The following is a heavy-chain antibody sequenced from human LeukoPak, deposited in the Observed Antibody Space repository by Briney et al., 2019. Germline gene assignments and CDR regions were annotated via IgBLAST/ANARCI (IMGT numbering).Heavy chain of an antibody. CDR1: GYSISSGYY. Sequence: TTSETLSLTCIVSGYSISSGYYWDWIRQPPGKGLEWIASIYHSGKSYYNPSLKSRVTISIDTSKNQFSLELKSVTAADTAVYYCARDLYSSRTNDAFVIWGQGTMVTVSS. V-gene: IGHV4-38-2*02. CDR2: IYHSGKS. CDR3: ARDLYSSRTNDAFVI. D-gene: IGHD6-13*01. J-gene: IGHJ3*02.